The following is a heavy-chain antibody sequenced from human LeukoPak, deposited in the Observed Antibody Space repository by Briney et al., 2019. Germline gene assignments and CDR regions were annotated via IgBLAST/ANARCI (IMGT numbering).Heavy chain of an antibody. CDR2: INPNSGGT. Sequence: ASVKVSCKASGYTFTGYYMHWVRQAPGQGLEWMGWINPNSGGTNYAQKFQGRVTMTRDTSISTAYMELSRLRSDDTAVYYCAKDQRGYCSGGSCLYYYYYYYMDVWGKGTTVTISS. CDR3: AKDQRGYCSGGSCLYYYYYYYMDV. D-gene: IGHD2-15*01. CDR1: GYTFTGYY. V-gene: IGHV1-2*02. J-gene: IGHJ6*03.